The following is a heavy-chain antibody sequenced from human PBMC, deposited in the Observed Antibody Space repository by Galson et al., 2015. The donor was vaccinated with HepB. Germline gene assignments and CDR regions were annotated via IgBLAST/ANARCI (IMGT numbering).Heavy chain of an antibody. Sequence: SVKVSCKASGGTFSRHSISWLRQAPGQGLEWMGRIIPILEITNYSQKFQGRVTIVADKSTSTAFMELTSLRSEDTAVYYCATDRRGYRGVDAAGDADLADNWGQGTLVTVSS. J-gene: IGHJ4*02. CDR2: IIPILEIT. CDR1: GGTFSRHS. D-gene: IGHD5-12*01. V-gene: IGHV1-69*04. CDR3: ATDRRGYRGVDAAGDADLADN.